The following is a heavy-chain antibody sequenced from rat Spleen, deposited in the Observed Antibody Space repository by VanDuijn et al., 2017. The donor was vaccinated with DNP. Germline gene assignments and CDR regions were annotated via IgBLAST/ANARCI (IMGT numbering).Heavy chain of an antibody. J-gene: IGHJ3*01. CDR1: GYSITSNY. Sequence: EVQLQESGPGLVKPSQSLSLTCSVTGYSITSNYWGWIRKFPGNKLEWMGYINSAGSTNYNPSLKSRISITRDTSKNQFFLQVNSVTTEDTATYYCATGTLAYWGQGTLVTVSS. CDR3: ATGTLAY. CDR2: INSAGST. V-gene: IGHV3-3*01.